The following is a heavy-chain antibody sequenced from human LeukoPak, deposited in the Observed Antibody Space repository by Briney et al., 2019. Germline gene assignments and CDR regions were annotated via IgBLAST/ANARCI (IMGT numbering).Heavy chain of an antibody. V-gene: IGHV1-69*04. CDR1: VGTFSSYA. Sequence: SVTVSCKASVGTFSSYAISWVRQAPRQGLEWMGRIIPIHGIANYEQKFQGRVTITADKSTSTAYMELRSLRSEDDAVYYYSRYAGGGGYYASSGYYWGQGTLVTVSS. CDR2: IIPIHGIA. J-gene: IGHJ4*02. CDR3: SRYAGGGGYYASSGYY. D-gene: IGHD3-22*01.